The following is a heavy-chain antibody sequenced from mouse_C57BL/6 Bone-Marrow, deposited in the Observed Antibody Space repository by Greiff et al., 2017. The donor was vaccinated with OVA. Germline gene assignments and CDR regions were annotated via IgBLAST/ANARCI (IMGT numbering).Heavy chain of an antibody. CDR1: GFSFSDAW. D-gene: IGHD6-5*01. J-gene: IGHJ3*01. CDR3: TREALCPRGRWFAY. Sequence: EVNVVESGGGLVQPGGSMTLSCAASGFSFSDAWMDWVRQSPEKGLEWVAVIRNNANNPASYYAVSVKGRFTISRNDSKSSVYLQMNSLRAEDTGIYYCTREALCPRGRWFAYWGQGTLVTVSA. V-gene: IGHV6-6*01. CDR2: IRNNANNPAS.